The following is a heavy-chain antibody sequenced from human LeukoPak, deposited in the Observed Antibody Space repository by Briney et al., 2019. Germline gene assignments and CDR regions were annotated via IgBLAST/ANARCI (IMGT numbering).Heavy chain of an antibody. CDR1: GFIFSNYG. CDR3: AKVGIAVADFDY. D-gene: IGHD6-19*01. CDR2: ISYDGSNK. Sequence: PGGSLRLSCAASGFIFSNYGVHWVRQAPGKGLEWVAVISYDGSNKYYADSVKGRFTISRDNSKNTLYLQMNSLRAEDTAVYYCAKVGIAVADFDYWGQGTLVTVSS. V-gene: IGHV3-30*18. J-gene: IGHJ4*02.